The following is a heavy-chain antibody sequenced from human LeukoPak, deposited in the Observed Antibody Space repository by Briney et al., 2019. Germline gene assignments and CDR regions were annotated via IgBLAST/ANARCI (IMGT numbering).Heavy chain of an antibody. V-gene: IGHV1-69*05. J-gene: IGHJ4*02. Sequence: SVKVSCKASGGTFSSYAISWVRQAPGQGLEWMGRIIPIFGTAYYAQKFQGRVTITTDESTSTAYMELSSLRSEDTAVYYCASDVLGYCSGGSCYRGGFYFDYWGQGTLVTVSS. D-gene: IGHD2-15*01. CDR3: ASDVLGYCSGGSCYRGGFYFDY. CDR2: IIPIFGTA. CDR1: GGTFSSYA.